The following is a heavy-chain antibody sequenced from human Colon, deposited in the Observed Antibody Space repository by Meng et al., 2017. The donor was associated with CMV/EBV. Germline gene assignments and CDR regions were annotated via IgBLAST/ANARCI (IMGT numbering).Heavy chain of an antibody. V-gene: IGHV3-30*04. CDR1: GFTFSSYA. Sequence: GSLRLSCAASGFTFSSYAMHWVRQAPGKGLEWVAVISYDGSNKYYADSVKGRFTISRDNSKNTLYLQMNSLRAEDTAVYYCARDSKGITIFGVVRPYYYGMDVWGQGTTVTVSS. CDR3: ARDSKGITIFGVVRPYYYGMDV. J-gene: IGHJ6*02. D-gene: IGHD3-3*01. CDR2: ISYDGSNK.